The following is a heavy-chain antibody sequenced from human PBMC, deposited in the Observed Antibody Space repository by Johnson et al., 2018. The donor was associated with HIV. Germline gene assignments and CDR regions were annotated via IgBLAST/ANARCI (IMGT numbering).Heavy chain of an antibody. CDR3: ARGPRNPGLDAFDL. J-gene: IGHJ3*01. Sequence: VQLVESGGGLVQPGGSLRLSCAASGFTVSSNYMSWVRQAPGKGLEWVSRINSDGSSTSYADSVKGRFTISRDNAKNTLYLQMNSLRAEDTAVYYCARGPRNPGLDAFDLGGQGTVVTVSS. CDR2: INSDGSST. CDR1: GFTVSSNY. D-gene: IGHD1-14*01. V-gene: IGHV3-74*02.